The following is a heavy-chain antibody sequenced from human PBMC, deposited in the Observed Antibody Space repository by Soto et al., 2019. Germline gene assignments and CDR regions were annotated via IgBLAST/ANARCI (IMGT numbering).Heavy chain of an antibody. CDR2: IYYSGST. J-gene: IGHJ3*02. CDR3: ARVGMVTDHAFDI. D-gene: IGHD2-21*02. Sequence: SETLSLTCTVSGGSLSSYYWSWIRQPPGKGLEWIGYIYYSGSTNYNPSLKSRVTISVDTSKNQFSLKLSSVTAADTAVYYCARVGMVTDHAFDIWGQGTMVTVSS. V-gene: IGHV4-59*01. CDR1: GGSLSSYY.